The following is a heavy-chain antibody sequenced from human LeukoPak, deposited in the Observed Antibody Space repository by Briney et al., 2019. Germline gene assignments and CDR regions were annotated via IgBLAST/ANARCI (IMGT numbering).Heavy chain of an antibody. J-gene: IGHJ4*02. CDR1: GFTFTSYS. Sequence: GGSLRLSCAASGFTFTSYSMNWVRQAPGKGLEWVSTISGGGGSTYYADSVKGRFTISSDNSKNTLYPQVNSLRAEDTAVYYCAKGGKWDVTPFDYWGQGTLVTVSS. CDR3: AKGGKWDVTPFDY. CDR2: ISGGGGST. V-gene: IGHV3-23*01. D-gene: IGHD1-26*01.